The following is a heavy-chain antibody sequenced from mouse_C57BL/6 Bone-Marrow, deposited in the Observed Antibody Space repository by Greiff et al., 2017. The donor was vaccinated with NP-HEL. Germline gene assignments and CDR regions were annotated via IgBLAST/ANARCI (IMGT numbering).Heavy chain of an antibody. Sequence: EVKVVESGGGLVKPGGSLKLSCAASGFTFSSYTMSWVRQTPEKRLEWVATISGGGGNTYYPDSVKGRFTISRDNAKNTLYLQMSSLRSEDTALYYCARRGYGYYYAMDYWGQGTSVTVSS. D-gene: IGHD1-1*01. CDR1: GFTFSSYT. CDR3: ARRGYGYYYAMDY. CDR2: ISGGGGNT. V-gene: IGHV5-9*01. J-gene: IGHJ4*01.